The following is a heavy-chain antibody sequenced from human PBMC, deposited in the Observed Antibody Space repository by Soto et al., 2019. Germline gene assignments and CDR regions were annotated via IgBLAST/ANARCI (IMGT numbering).Heavy chain of an antibody. Sequence: QLQLQESGPGLVKPSETLSLSCTVSGDSISTSSSYYWGWIRQPPGKGLEWIANMYYSGSTYYNPSLKSRVTLSLETSKNQFSLKLSSVTAADTAVYYCARIKIVGILTYYMDVWGKGTTVTVSS. CDR3: ARIKIVGILTYYMDV. D-gene: IGHD3-3*01. J-gene: IGHJ6*03. CDR2: MYYSGST. CDR1: GDSISTSSSYY. V-gene: IGHV4-39*01.